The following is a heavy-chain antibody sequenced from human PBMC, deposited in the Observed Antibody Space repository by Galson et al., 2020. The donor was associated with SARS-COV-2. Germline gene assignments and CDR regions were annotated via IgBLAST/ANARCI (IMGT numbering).Heavy chain of an antibody. J-gene: IGHJ4*02. CDR3: AAHDYGDYSFDY. CDR1: GFTVSSNY. V-gene: IGHV3-53*01. Sequence: GGSLRLSCAASGFTVSSNYMSWVRQAPGKGLERVSVIYSGGSTYYADSVKGRFTISRDNSKNTRYLQMNSLRAEDTAVYYCAAHDYGDYSFDYWGQGTLVTVAS. CDR2: IYSGGST. D-gene: IGHD4-17*01.